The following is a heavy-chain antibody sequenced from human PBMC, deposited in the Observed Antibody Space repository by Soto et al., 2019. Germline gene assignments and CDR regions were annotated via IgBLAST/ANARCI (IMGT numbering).Heavy chain of an antibody. J-gene: IGHJ4*02. CDR3: ARVTKRWQTFDY. CDR1: GGSISSGGYY. V-gene: IGHV4-31*03. D-gene: IGHD2-2*01. Sequence: QVQLQESGPGLVKPSQTLSLTCTVSGGSISSGGYYWSWIRQHPGKGLEWIGYIYYSGSTNYNPSLKSRVTLSVDTSKNQFSLKLSSVTAADTAVYYCARVTKRWQTFDYWGQGSLVTVSS. CDR2: IYYSGST.